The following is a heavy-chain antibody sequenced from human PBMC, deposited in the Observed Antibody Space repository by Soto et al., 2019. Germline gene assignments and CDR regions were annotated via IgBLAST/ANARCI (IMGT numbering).Heavy chain of an antibody. CDR3: ARLQGTDYIWGSYRPVDF. Sequence: PGGSLRLSCAASGFTFRGYTMAWVRQAPGKGLEWVSFISTNTYYIYYTDSLRGRFTISRDNTENSVFLQMNSLRAEDTAVYFCARLQGTDYIWGSYRPVDFWGRGTLVTVSS. J-gene: IGHJ4*02. D-gene: IGHD3-16*02. CDR2: ISTNTYYI. V-gene: IGHV3-21*01. CDR1: GFTFRGYT.